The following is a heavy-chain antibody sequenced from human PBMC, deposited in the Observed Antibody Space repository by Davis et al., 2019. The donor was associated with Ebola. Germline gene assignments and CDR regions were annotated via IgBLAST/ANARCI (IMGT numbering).Heavy chain of an antibody. V-gene: IGHV4-34*01. CDR1: GGSFSGYY. CDR2: INHSGST. CDR3: ARSYSSGRYWFDP. D-gene: IGHD6-19*01. J-gene: IGHJ5*02. Sequence: SETLSLTCAVYGGSFSGYYWSWIRQPPGKGLEWIGEINHSGSTNYNPSLKSRVTISVDTSKNQFSLKLSSVTAADTAVYYCARSYSSGRYWFDPWGQGTLVTVSS.